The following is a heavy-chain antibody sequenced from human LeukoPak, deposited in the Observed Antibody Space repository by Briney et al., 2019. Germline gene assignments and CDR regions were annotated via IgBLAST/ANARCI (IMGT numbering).Heavy chain of an antibody. Sequence: ASVKVSCKASGYTFTSYDIHWVRQATGQGLEWMGWMNPNSGNTGYAQKFQGRVTMTRNTSISTAYMELSSLRSEDTAVYYCARSKENYYYYGMDVWGQGTTVTVSS. CDR3: ARSKENYYYYGMDV. CDR1: GYTFTSYD. V-gene: IGHV1-8*01. CDR2: MNPNSGNT. J-gene: IGHJ6*02.